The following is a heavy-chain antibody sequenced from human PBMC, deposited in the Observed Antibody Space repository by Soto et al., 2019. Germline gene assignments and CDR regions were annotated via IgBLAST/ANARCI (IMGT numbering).Heavy chain of an antibody. CDR2: IYYSGNT. Sequence: PSETLSLTCTVSGGSVISASYYWSWIRQPPGKGLEWIGYIYYSGNTNYNPSLKSRVTISVDTSKNQFSLKLSSVTAADTAVYYCARGPPPNWFDPWGQGTLVTVS. J-gene: IGHJ5*02. CDR1: GGSVISASYY. CDR3: ARGPPPNWFDP. V-gene: IGHV4-61*01.